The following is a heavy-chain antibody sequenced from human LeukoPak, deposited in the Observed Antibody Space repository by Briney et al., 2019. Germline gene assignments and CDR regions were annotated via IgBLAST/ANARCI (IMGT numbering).Heavy chain of an antibody. CDR2: IYSGGST. D-gene: IGHD3-10*01. J-gene: IGHJ4*02. CDR1: GFTVSSNY. CDR3: ARHYDSGDYPIDY. V-gene: IGHV3-66*04. Sequence: GGSLRLSCAASGFTVSSNYMSWVRQAPGKGLEWVSVIYSGGSTYYADSVKGRFTISRDNSKNTLYLQMNSLRAEDTAVYYCARHYDSGDYPIDYWGRGILVTVFS.